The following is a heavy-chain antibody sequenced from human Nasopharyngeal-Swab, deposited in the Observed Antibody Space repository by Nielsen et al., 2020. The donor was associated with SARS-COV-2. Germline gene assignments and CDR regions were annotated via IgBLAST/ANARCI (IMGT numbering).Heavy chain of an antibody. D-gene: IGHD1-26*01. CDR3: ARINPASGSYYDAIDI. V-gene: IGHV3-73*01. J-gene: IGHJ3*02. Sequence: GASLKISCAASGLGFSASPIIWVRQASGKGLEWVGRIRIKVNSYATTYGVSVKGRFTISRDDSKNTAYLQMNSLKTEDTAVYFCARINPASGSYYDAIDIWGQGTMVTVSS. CDR1: GLGFSASP. CDR2: IRIKVNSYAT.